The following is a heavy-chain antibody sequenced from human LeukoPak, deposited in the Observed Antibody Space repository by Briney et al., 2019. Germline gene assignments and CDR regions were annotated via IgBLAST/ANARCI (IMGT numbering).Heavy chain of an antibody. Sequence: SETLSLTCLVSGDSISSDYWSWVRQPPGKGLEWLGFINYSGNISYNPSTKSRVTISIDTSNNQVSLNLRSVTATDTAIYYCARLDCGADSCYNYWGRGSLVTVSS. CDR2: INYSGNI. J-gene: IGHJ4*02. V-gene: IGHV4-59*08. CDR1: GDSISSDY. D-gene: IGHD2-21*02. CDR3: ARLDCGADSCYNY.